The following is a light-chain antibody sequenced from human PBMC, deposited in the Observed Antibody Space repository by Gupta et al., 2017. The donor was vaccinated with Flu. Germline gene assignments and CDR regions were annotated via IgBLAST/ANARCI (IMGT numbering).Light chain of an antibody. J-gene: IGLJ3*02. Sequence: QSSLTQPASVSGSPGQAVTISSTGTSSDLGDYNYVSWYQQPPGNAPKVMIYEVSTRPSGVSSRFSGSKSANTVLLPISGLQAEDEADYYCSSYTSSSTLKVVFGGGTKLTVL. CDR2: EVS. CDR3: SSYTSSSTLKVV. CDR1: SSDLGDYNY. V-gene: IGLV2-14*01.